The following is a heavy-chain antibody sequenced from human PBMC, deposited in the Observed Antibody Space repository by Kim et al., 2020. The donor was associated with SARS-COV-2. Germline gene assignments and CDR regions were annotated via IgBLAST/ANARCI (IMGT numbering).Heavy chain of an antibody. CDR1: GGSFRGYY. V-gene: IGHV4-34*01. J-gene: IGHJ5*02. Sequence: SETLSLTCAVYGGSFRGYYWNWIRQPPGKGLEWIGEINHSGGTNYNPSLKGRVTISGDTSKNQVSLTLNSVTAADTAVYYCTRGEGAVRSWLDPRGQGTLVTVSS. D-gene: IGHD3-16*01. CDR2: INHSGGT. CDR3: TRGEGAVRSWLDP.